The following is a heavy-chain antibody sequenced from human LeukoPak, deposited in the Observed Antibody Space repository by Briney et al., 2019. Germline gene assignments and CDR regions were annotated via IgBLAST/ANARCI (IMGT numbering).Heavy chain of an antibody. CDR2: ISGSAGST. CDR1: GFTFSSYA. CDR3: ASPGQASSSSFWQD. D-gene: IGHD6-13*01. Sequence: GGSLTLSCAAYGFTFSSYAMTWLRQAPGKGLEGVTTISGSAGSTFYADPVKGRFTIYRDISKNTLYLQMHSLRAEDTPVYYCASPGQASSSSFWQDWGQGTLVTVSS. V-gene: IGHV3-23*01. J-gene: IGHJ4*02.